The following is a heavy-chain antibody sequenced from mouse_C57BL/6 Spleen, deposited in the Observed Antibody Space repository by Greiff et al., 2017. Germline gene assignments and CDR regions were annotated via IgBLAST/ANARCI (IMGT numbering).Heavy chain of an antibody. CDR3: ASYAPYYAMDD. J-gene: IGHJ4*01. D-gene: IGHD6-5*01. CDR2: IHPNSGST. V-gene: IGHV1-64*01. CDR1: GYTFTSYW. Sequence: VQLQQPGAELVKPGASVKLSCKASGYTFTSYWMHWVKQRPGQGLEWIGMIHPNSGSTNYNEKFKSKATLTVDKSSSTAYMQLSSLTSEDSAVYYCASYAPYYAMDDWGQGTSVTVSS.